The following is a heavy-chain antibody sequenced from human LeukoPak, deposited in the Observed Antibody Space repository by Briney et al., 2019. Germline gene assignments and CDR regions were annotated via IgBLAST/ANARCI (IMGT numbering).Heavy chain of an antibody. Sequence: GGSLRLSCAASGFTFSSYWMSWVRQAPGKGREWVGNIKQDGSETYYVDSVKGRFTIYRDSAKNSLYLQMNSLRVEDTAVYYCARVYYYGSGSYSDYFDYWGQGTLVTVSS. V-gene: IGHV3-7*04. CDR3: ARVYYYGSGSYSDYFDY. D-gene: IGHD3-10*01. CDR1: GFTFSSYW. J-gene: IGHJ4*02. CDR2: IKQDGSET.